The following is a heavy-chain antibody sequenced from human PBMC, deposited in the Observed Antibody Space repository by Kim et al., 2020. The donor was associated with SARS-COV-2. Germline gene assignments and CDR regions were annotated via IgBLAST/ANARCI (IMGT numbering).Heavy chain of an antibody. Sequence: GGSLRLSCAASGFTVSSNYMSWVRQAPGKGLEWVSVIYSGGSTYYADSVKGRFTISRHNSKNTLYLQMNSLRAEDTAVYYCARALVGAQAYYYYYGMDVWGQGTTVTVSS. CDR2: IYSGGST. D-gene: IGHD1-26*01. J-gene: IGHJ6*02. CDR1: GFTVSSNY. V-gene: IGHV3-53*04. CDR3: ARALVGAQAYYYYYGMDV.